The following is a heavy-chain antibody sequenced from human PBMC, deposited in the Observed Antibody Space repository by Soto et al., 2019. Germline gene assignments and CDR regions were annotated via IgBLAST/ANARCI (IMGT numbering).Heavy chain of an antibody. CDR3: AKGVYCAGWSYYFAY. CDR1: GFTFSSYW. J-gene: IGHJ4*02. Sequence: GGSLRLSCAASGFTFSSYWMSWVRQAPGKGLEWVANIKQDGSEKYYVDSVKGLFTISRDNAKNSLYLRMNSLRADDTAVYYCAKGVYCAGWSYYFAYWGQGTLVTVSS. V-gene: IGHV3-7*01. CDR2: IKQDGSEK. D-gene: IGHD6-19*01.